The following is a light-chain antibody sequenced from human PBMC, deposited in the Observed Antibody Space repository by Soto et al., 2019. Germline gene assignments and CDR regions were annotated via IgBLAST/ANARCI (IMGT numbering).Light chain of an antibody. CDR3: SSYTSTRTYV. Sequence: QSALTQPASVSGSPGQSITISCTGTSSDVGGYNYVSWYQQHTGKAPKFMIYEVSKRPSGVSNRFSGSKSGNTASLTISGLQPEDEADYYCSSYTSTRTYVFGTGTKLTVL. CDR2: EVS. J-gene: IGLJ1*01. V-gene: IGLV2-14*01. CDR1: SSDVGGYNY.